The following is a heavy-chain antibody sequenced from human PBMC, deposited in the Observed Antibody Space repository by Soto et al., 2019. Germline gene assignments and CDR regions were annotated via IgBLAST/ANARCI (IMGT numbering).Heavy chain of an antibody. CDR3: ARVNGDYDSSGSYRYYFDS. V-gene: IGHV4-59*01. Sequence: SETLSLTCTVSGGSISSYYWSWIRQPPGKGLEWIGYIYNSGSTNYNLSLKSRVTISIDTSKNQFSLKLGSVTAADTAVYYCARVNGDYDSSGSYRYYFDSWGQGTLVTVSS. CDR1: GGSISSYY. CDR2: IYNSGST. J-gene: IGHJ4*02. D-gene: IGHD3-22*01.